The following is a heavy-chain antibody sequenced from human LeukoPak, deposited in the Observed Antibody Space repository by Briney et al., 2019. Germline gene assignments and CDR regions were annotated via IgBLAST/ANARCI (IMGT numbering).Heavy chain of an antibody. CDR1: GYTLTSYY. J-gene: IGHJ4*02. CDR2: INPSGGST. CDR3: ARDLRGYSGYDLFDY. V-gene: IGHV1-46*01. D-gene: IGHD5-12*01. Sequence: GASVKVSCKASGYTLTSYYMHWVRQAPGQGLEWMGIINPSGGSTSYAQKFQGRVTMTRDMSTSTVYMELSSLRSEDTAVYYCARDLRGYSGYDLFDYWGQGTLVTVSS.